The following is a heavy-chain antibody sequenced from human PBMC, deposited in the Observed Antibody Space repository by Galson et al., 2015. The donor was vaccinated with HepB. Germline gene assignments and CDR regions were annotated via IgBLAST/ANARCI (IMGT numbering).Heavy chain of an antibody. Sequence: SSYGMHWVRQAPGKGLEWIGSIYYSGSTYYNPSLKSRVTISVDTSKNQFSLKLSSVTAADTAVYYCARQGGDYYFDYWGQGTLVTVSS. V-gene: IGHV4-39*01. CDR2: IYYSGST. J-gene: IGHJ4*02. CDR1: SSYG. CDR3: ARQGGDYYFDY. D-gene: IGHD2-21*02.